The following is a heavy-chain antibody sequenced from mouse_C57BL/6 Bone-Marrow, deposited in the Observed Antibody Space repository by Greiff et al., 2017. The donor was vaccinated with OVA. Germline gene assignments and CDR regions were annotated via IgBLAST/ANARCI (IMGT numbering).Heavy chain of an antibody. J-gene: IGHJ3*01. V-gene: IGHV1-50*01. D-gene: IGHD1-1*01. CDR3: ARVLQPWFAY. Sequence: QVQLQQPGAELVKPGASVKLSCKASGYTFTSYWMQWVKQRPGQGLEWIGEIDPSDSYTNYNQKFKGKATLTVDTSSSTAYMQLSSLTSEDSAVYYCARVLQPWFAYWGQGTLVTVSA. CDR2: IDPSDSYT. CDR1: GYTFTSYW.